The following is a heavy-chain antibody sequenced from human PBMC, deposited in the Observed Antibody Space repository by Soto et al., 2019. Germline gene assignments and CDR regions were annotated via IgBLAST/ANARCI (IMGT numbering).Heavy chain of an antibody. V-gene: IGHV3-15*01. CDR1: GFTFSKAI. D-gene: IGHD1-20*01. CDR3: ATALRNNGNAYLFGVEL. CDR2: IKKLSDGEKA. Sequence: GGSLRLSGAPSGFTFSKAIINWVRQAPGKGLEWVGRIKKLSDGEKADYSSPVDGRYTISRDDSKSILYLQMNSLRADDTGIYYCATALRNNGNAYLFGVELWGQGTTVTVS. J-gene: IGHJ6*02.